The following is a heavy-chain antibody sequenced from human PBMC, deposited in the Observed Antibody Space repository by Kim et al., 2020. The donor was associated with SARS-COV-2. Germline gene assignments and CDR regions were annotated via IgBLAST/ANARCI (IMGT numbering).Heavy chain of an antibody. CDR3: ARGRISSGINDVFDI. D-gene: IGHD3-22*01. J-gene: IGHJ3*02. V-gene: IGHV4-34*01. Sequence: PSLKSRVTIPVDTSKNQFSLKLTSVTDADTAVYYCARGRISSGINDVFDIWGQGTMVTVSS.